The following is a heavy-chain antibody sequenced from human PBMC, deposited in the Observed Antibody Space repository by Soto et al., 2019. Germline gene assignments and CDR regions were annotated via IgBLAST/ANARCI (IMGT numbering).Heavy chain of an antibody. J-gene: IGHJ3*02. CDR3: ARDGGEDHEYSSSYQTTDDAFDI. V-gene: IGHV3-48*02. CDR1: GFTFSSYS. Sequence: GGSLRLSCAASGFTFSSYSMNWVRQAPGKGLEWVSYISSSSSTIYYADSVKGRFTISRDNAKNSLYLQMNSLRDEDTAVYYCARDGGEDHEYSSSYQTTDDAFDIWGQGTMVTVSS. D-gene: IGHD6-6*01. CDR2: ISSSSSTI.